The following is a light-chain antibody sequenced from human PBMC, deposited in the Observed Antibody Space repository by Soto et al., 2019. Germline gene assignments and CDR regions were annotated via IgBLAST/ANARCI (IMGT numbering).Light chain of an antibody. Sequence: QSVLTQPASVSGSPGQSITISCTGTSSDVGNYNLVSWYQQYPGKAPKLMIYEGGKRPSGVSNRFSGSKSGNTASLTISGLQAEDEADYYCCSLALRSTLIFGGGTKLTVL. CDR3: CSLALRSTLI. V-gene: IGLV2-23*01. CDR2: EGG. J-gene: IGLJ2*01. CDR1: SSDVGNYNL.